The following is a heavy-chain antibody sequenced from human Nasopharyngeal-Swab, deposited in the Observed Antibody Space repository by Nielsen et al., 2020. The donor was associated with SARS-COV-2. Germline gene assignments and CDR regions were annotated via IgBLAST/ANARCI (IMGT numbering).Heavy chain of an antibody. CDR1: GFTFSSYA. CDR3: ARGGCSGGSCYRLRGLYYYYYYMDV. D-gene: IGHD2-15*01. V-gene: IGHV3-30-3*01. Sequence: GGSLRLSCAASGFTFSSYAMHWVRQAPGKGLEWVAVISYDGSNKYYADSVKGRFTISRDNSKNTLYLQMNSLRAEDTAVYYCARGGCSGGSCYRLRGLYYYYYYMDVWGKGTTVTVSS. J-gene: IGHJ6*03. CDR2: ISYDGSNK.